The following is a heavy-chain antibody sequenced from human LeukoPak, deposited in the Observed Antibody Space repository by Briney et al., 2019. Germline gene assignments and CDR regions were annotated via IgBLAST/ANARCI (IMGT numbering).Heavy chain of an antibody. D-gene: IGHD6-19*01. CDR3: TRLQIAVAGPNWFDP. J-gene: IGHJ5*02. CDR2: INHRGSST. CDR1: GFTFSSYA. Sequence: GGSLRLSCAASGFTFSSYAMSWVRQAPGKGLEWISAINHRGSSTYYTDSVKGRFTISRDNAKNSLYLQMNGLRVEDTAVYYCTRLQIAVAGPNWFDPWGQGTLVTVSS. V-gene: IGHV3-23*01.